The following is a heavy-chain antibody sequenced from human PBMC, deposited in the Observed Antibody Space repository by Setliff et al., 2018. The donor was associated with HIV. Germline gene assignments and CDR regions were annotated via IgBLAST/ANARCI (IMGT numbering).Heavy chain of an antibody. CDR1: GFTFSNYW. Sequence: GGSLRLSCAASGFTFSNYWMHWVRQPPGKGLVWVSRINNDGTIINYADSVRGRFTISRDNARNTLYLQMNSLGAEDAAVYYCARCRDGYKAFDYWGQGALVTVSS. J-gene: IGHJ4*02. CDR3: ARCRDGYKAFDY. D-gene: IGHD5-12*01. V-gene: IGHV3-74*01. CDR2: INNDGTII.